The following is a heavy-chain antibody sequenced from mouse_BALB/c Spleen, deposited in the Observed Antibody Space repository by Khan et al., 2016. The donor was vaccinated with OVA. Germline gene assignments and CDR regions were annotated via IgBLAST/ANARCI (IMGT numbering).Heavy chain of an antibody. Sequence: EVQLQESGPGLVKPSQSLSLTCTVTGYSITSDYAWNWIRQFPGNKLEWMGYINYSGRTSYTPSLKSRLSITRDTSKNQFFLQLNSVTTEDTATYYCVRGRAYWGQGTLVTVSA. V-gene: IGHV3-2*02. J-gene: IGHJ3*01. CDR1: GYSITSDYA. D-gene: IGHD3-3*01. CDR2: INYSGRT. CDR3: VRGRAY.